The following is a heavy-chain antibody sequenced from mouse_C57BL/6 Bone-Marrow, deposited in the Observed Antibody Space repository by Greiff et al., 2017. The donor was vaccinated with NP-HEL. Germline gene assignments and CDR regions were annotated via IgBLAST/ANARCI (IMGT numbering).Heavy chain of an antibody. CDR1: GFTFSDYY. CDR2: INYDGSST. Sequence: EVQRVESEGGLVQPGSSMKLSCTASGFTFSDYYMAWVRQVPEKGLEWVANINYDGSSTYYLDSLKSRFIISRDNAKNILYLQMSSLKSEDTATYYCARAYLYYDGYYVDYWGQGTTLTVSS. CDR3: ARAYLYYDGYYVDY. V-gene: IGHV5-16*01. J-gene: IGHJ2*01. D-gene: IGHD2-3*01.